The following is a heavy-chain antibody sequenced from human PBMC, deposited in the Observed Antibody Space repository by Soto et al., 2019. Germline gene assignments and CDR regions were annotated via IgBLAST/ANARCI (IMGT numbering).Heavy chain of an antibody. Sequence: TLSLSWTVSGSSFSSGADYWVWVSPRPGRGLEWIGYIYESGYTYYNTSLKSRLTISLDSSNNQFALGLTSVTAADTAVYYCVRGLRHTAMVYPWFDPWGQGTLVTVSS. CDR1: GSSFSSGADY. CDR2: IYESGYT. J-gene: IGHJ5*02. V-gene: IGHV4-31*02. CDR3: VRGLRHTAMVYPWFDP. D-gene: IGHD5-18*01.